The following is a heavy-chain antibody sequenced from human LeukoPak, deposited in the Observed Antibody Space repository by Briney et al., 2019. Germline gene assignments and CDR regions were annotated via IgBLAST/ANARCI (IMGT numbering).Heavy chain of an antibody. CDR2: FDPEDGET. V-gene: IGHV1-24*01. Sequence: VKVSCKVSRYTLTELSMHWVRQAPGKGLEWMGGFDPEDGETIYAQKFQGRVTMTEDTSTDTAYMELSSLRSEDTAVYYCATLGIAAAGTIDYWGQGTLVTVSS. J-gene: IGHJ4*02. CDR1: RYTLTELS. D-gene: IGHD6-13*01. CDR3: ATLGIAAAGTIDY.